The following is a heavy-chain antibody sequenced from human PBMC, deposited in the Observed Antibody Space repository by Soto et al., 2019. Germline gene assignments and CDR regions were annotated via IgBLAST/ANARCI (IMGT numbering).Heavy chain of an antibody. CDR3: AKDIAREEMALFDY. Sequence: VQLVESGGGLVQPGRSLRLSCAASGFTFDDYAMHWVRQAPGKGLEWVSGISWNSGSIGYADSVKGRFTISRDNAKNSLYLQMNSLRAEDTASYYCAKDIAREEMALFDYWGQGTLVTVSS. J-gene: IGHJ4*02. CDR2: ISWNSGSI. D-gene: IGHD3-3*02. CDR1: GFTFDDYA. V-gene: IGHV3-9*01.